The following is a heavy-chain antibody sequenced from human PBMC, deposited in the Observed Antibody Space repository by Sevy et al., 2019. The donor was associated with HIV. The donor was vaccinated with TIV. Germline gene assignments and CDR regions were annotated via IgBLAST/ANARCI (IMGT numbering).Heavy chain of an antibody. V-gene: IGHV3-30*01. Sequence: GGSLRLSCAASGFGLSNHAMIWVRQAPGKGLEWVAGISYDARKKYYADSVRGRFTISRDDSKNTLYLQMNSLRTEETAVYYCARLVGYCSGGRCSIIDFWGQGTLVTVSS. D-gene: IGHD2-15*01. J-gene: IGHJ4*02. CDR3: ARLVGYCSGGRCSIIDF. CDR1: GFGLSNHA. CDR2: ISYDARKK.